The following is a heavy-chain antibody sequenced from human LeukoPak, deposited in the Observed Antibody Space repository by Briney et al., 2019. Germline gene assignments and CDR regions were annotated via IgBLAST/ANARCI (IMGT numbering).Heavy chain of an antibody. CDR3: AITVPSPGLDY. CDR1: GGSFSGYY. Sequence: SETLSLTXAVYGGSFSGYYWSWIRQPPGKGLEWIGEINHSGSTNYNPSLKSRVTISVDTSKNQFSLKLSSVTAADTAVYYCAITVPSPGLDYWGQGTLVTVSS. V-gene: IGHV4-34*01. CDR2: INHSGST. J-gene: IGHJ4*02. D-gene: IGHD5-24*01.